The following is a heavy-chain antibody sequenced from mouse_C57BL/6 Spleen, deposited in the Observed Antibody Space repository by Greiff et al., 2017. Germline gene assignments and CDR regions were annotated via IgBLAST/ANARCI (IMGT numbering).Heavy chain of an antibody. CDR1: GYTFTSYW. CDR2: LNPSSGYT. V-gene: IGHV1-7*01. J-gene: IGHJ4*01. Sequence: QVQLQQSGAELAKPGASVQLSCQASGYTFTSYWMPWVPQRPGQGLEWIGYLNPSSGYTKYNQKFKDKATLTADKSSSTAYMQLSSLTYEDSAVYYCARPYPLFAMDDWGQGTSVTVSS. D-gene: IGHD6-1*01. CDR3: ARPYPLFAMDD.